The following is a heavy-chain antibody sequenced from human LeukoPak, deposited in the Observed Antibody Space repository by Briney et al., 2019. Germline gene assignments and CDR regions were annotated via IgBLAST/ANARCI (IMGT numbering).Heavy chain of an antibody. D-gene: IGHD6-13*01. V-gene: IGHV2-70*04. CDR2: IDVDDNK. CDR1: GFSLSTSGMR. J-gene: IGHJ4*02. Sequence: SGPTLVNPTQTLTLTCTFSGFSLSTSGMRVSWIRQPPGKALEWLARIDVDDNKLYSASQKTRLTISKDTSENQVVLTMTNMDPVDTATYFCVRSGYSSPFDYWGQGTLVTVSS. CDR3: VRSGYSSPFDY.